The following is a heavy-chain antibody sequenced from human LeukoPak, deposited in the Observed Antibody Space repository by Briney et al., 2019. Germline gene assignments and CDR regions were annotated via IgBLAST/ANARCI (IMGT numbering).Heavy chain of an antibody. J-gene: IGHJ6*02. CDR3: ARVGFVGSGSGTYTKYGLDV. CDR1: GFTFSFYE. D-gene: IGHD3-10*01. V-gene: IGHV3-48*03. CDR2: ISSSGSII. Sequence: GGSLRLSCTASGFTFSFYEMNWVRQAPGKGLEWVSYISSSGSIIHYADSVTGRFSISRDNAKNSLYLPMNSLRAEDTAVYYCARVGFVGSGSGTYTKYGLDVWGQGTTVTVSS.